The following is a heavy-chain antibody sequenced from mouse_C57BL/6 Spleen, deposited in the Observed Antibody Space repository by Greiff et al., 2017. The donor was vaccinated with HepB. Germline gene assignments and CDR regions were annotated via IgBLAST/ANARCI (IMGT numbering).Heavy chain of an antibody. CDR2: ISDGGSYT. V-gene: IGHV5-4*01. CDR3: AREYSRNPVITTVVAKDAMDY. Sequence: EVQLVESGGGLVKPGGSLKLSCAASGFTFSSYAMSWVRQTPEKRLEWVATISDGGSYTYYPDNVKGRFTISRDNAKNNLYLQMSHLKSEDTAMYYCAREYSRNPVITTVVAKDAMDYWGQGTSVTVSS. J-gene: IGHJ4*01. CDR1: GFTFSSYA. D-gene: IGHD1-1*01.